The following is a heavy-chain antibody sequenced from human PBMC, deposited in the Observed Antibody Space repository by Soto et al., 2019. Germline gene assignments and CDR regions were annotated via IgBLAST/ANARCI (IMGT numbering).Heavy chain of an antibody. Sequence: GGSLRLSCAASGFTFSSYTMNWVRRAPGKGLEWISYISSSSGSVYYADSVKGRFTISRDNAKNSLSLQMNSLRAEDTAVYYCARGGSISCSAGCHVDSWGQGTLVTVSS. CDR2: ISSSSGSV. D-gene: IGHD2-2*01. CDR1: GFTFSSYT. CDR3: ARGGSISCSAGCHVDS. J-gene: IGHJ4*02. V-gene: IGHV3-48*01.